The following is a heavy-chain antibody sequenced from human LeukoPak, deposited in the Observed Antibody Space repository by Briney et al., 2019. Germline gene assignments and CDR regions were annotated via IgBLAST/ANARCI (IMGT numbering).Heavy chain of an antibody. CDR1: GGTFSSYA. V-gene: IGHV1-69*13. CDR2: IIPIFGTA. Sequence: GASVKVSCKASGGTFSSYAISWVRQAPGQGLEWMGGIIPIFGTANYAQKFQGRVTITADESTSTAYMELSSLRSEDTAVYYCARDGLYTGYDPDFWGQGTLVTVSS. CDR3: ARDGLYTGYDPDF. J-gene: IGHJ4*02. D-gene: IGHD5-12*01.